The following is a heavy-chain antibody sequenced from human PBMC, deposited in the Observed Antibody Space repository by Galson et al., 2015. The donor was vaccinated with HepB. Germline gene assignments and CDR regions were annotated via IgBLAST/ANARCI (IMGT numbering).Heavy chain of an antibody. CDR1: GFTFSSYA. CDR2: ISGGGST. D-gene: IGHD4-17*01. J-gene: IGHJ5*02. V-gene: IGHV3-23*01. Sequence: SLRLSCAASGFTFSSYAMSWVRQAPGKGLEWISAISGGGSTFYTDSVKGRFTISRDNSKNTLFLQMNSLRVGDTAVYYCAKSGYGDYVWGNWFDPWGQGTLVTVSS. CDR3: AKSGYGDYVWGNWFDP.